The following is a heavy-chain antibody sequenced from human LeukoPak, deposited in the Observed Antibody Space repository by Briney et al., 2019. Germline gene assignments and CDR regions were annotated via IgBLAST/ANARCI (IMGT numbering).Heavy chain of an antibody. D-gene: IGHD6-19*01. J-gene: IGHJ3*02. CDR3: ARDWAVTGTVAFDI. CDR1: GDPISCYY. V-gene: IGHV4-59*01. Sequence: SETLSHTCSVSGDPISCYYWSWIRQPPSKGLERIEYPSYSGGTNYTPSLKSRVPISVDTSKNQFSLQLSSVTAADTAVYYCARDWAVTGTVAFDIWGQGTMVTVSS. CDR2: PSYSGGT.